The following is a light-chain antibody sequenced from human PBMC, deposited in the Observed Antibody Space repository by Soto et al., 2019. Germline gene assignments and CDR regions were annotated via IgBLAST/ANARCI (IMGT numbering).Light chain of an antibody. V-gene: IGKV3-15*01. CDR2: DAS. CDR1: QSVSSN. CDR3: QQYHNRPLT. J-gene: IGKJ4*01. Sequence: EVVMTQSPVTLSVSPGERATLSCRASQSVSSNLAWYQQKPGQAPRLLIYDASSRATGIPARFSGSGSGTEFTLAISSLQSEDFAVYYCQQYHNRPLTFGGGTKVEIK.